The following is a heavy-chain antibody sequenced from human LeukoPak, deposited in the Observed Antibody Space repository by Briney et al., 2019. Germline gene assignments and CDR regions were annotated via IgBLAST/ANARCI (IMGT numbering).Heavy chain of an antibody. CDR3: ARDILVTTFYNWFDP. V-gene: IGHV7-4-1*02. CDR1: GYTFTSYA. D-gene: IGHD3-16*01. J-gene: IGHJ5*02. Sequence: ASVKVSCKASGYTFTSYAMNWVRQAPGQGLEWMGWINTNTGNPTYAQGFTGRFVFSLDTSVSTAYLQISSLKAEDTAVYYCARDILVTTFYNWFDPWGQGTLVTVSS. CDR2: INTNTGNP.